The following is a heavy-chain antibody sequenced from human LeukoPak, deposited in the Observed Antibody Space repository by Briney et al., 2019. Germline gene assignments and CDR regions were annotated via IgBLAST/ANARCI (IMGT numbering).Heavy chain of an antibody. CDR3: ARGSHMVRGEGAFDI. D-gene: IGHD3-10*01. CDR1: GYTFTTYS. V-gene: IGHV1-2*06. J-gene: IGHJ3*02. CDR2: INPGVGST. Sequence: ASVKVSCKASGYTFTTYSLHWVRQAPGQGLECMGLINPGVGSTTYAQKFQGRVTMTRDTSISTAYMELSRLRSDDTAVYYCARGSHMVRGEGAFDIWGQGTMVTVSS.